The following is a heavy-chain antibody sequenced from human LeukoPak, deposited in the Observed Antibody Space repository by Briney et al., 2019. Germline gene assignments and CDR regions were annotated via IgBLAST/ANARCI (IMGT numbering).Heavy chain of an antibody. CDR2: IYYSGST. V-gene: IGHV4-39*01. CDR1: GGSISSSSYY. D-gene: IGHD3-22*01. CDR3: ARPDTSDYYDSSGNWFDP. J-gene: IGHJ5*02. Sequence: SETLSLTCTVSGGSISSSSYYWGWIRQPPGKGLEWIGSIYYSGSTYYNPSLKSRVTISVDTSKNQFSLKLSSVTAADTAVYYCARPDTSDYYDSSGNWFDPWGQGTLVTVSS.